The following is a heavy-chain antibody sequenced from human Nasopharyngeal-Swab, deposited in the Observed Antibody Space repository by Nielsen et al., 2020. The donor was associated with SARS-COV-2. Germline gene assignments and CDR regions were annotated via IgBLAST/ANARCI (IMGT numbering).Heavy chain of an antibody. CDR1: GGSISSYY. CDR3: ARVMVVVPDAFDI. J-gene: IGHJ3*02. CDR2: IYYSGST. Sequence: GSLRLSCTVSGGSISSYYWSWIRQPPGKGLEWIGYIYYSGSTNYNPSLKSRVTISVDTSKNQFSLKLSSVTAADTAVYYCARVMVVVPDAFDIWGQGTMVTVSS. D-gene: IGHD2-15*01. V-gene: IGHV4-59*01.